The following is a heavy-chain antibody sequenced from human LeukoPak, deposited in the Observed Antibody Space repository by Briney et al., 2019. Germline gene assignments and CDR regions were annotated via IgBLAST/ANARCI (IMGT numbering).Heavy chain of an antibody. CDR1: GFTFSSYS. CDR3: ATDDCSSSCYEWEKRFDY. V-gene: IGHV3-21*01. CDR2: ISSSSSYI. D-gene: IGHD2-2*01. J-gene: IGHJ4*02. Sequence: GGSLRLSCAASGFTFSSYSMNWVRQAPGKGLEWVSSISSSSSYIYYADSVKGRFTISRDNAKNSLYLQMNSLRAEDTAVYYCATDDCSSSCYEWEKRFDYWGQGTLVTVSS.